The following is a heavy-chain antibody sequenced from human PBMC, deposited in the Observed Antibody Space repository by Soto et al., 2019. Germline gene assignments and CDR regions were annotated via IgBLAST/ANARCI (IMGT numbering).Heavy chain of an antibody. CDR3: ARDRSTYGGGGTGEVKENWFDP. CDR1: GDSVNSGNYY. J-gene: IGHJ5*02. V-gene: IGHV4-61*01. Sequence: PSETLSLTCTVSGDSVNSGNYYWSWMRQPPGKGLEWIGHIYYSGNTNYSPSLKSRVTMAVDTSKNQVSLKLTSVTAADTAVYYCARDRSTYGGGGTGEVKENWFDPWGQGALVTVSS. CDR2: IYYSGNT. D-gene: IGHD2-8*01.